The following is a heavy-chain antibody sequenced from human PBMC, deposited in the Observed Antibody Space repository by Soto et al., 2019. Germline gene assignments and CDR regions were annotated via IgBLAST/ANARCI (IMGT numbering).Heavy chain of an antibody. J-gene: IGHJ6*02. CDR1: GYSFTSYW. CDR3: ARPYCTNGVCSYYYYGMDV. D-gene: IGHD2-8*01. Sequence: PGESLKISCXGSGYSFTSYWISWVRQMPGKGLEWMGRIDPSDSYTNYSPSFQGHVTISADKSISTAYLQWSSLKASDTAMYYCARPYCTNGVCSYYYYGMDVWGQGTTVTVSS. CDR2: IDPSDSYT. V-gene: IGHV5-10-1*01.